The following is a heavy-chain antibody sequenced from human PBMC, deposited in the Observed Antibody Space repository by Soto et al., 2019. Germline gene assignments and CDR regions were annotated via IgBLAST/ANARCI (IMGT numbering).Heavy chain of an antibody. CDR2: ISGYNDYT. V-gene: IGHV1-18*01. D-gene: IGHD3-16*01. CDR1: AYTFIRYG. CDR3: AREGYYDGVWGKLSYYGMDV. Sequence: QAQLMQSAAEVKNPGASVRVSCKASAYTFIRYGIAWVRQAPGQGLEWMGWISGYNDYTTYAQKFQGRVTMTADTSTRTVYLNMRNLKSDDTAVYYCAREGYYDGVWGKLSYYGMDVWGHGTTFTVS. J-gene: IGHJ6*02.